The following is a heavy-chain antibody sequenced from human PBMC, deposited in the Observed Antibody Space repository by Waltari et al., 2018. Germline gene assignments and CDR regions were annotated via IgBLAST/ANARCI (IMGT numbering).Heavy chain of an antibody. J-gene: IGHJ4*02. Sequence: QLQLQESGPGLVKPSETLSLTCTVSGGSISSSSYYWGWIRQPPGKGLEWIGSIYYSGSTYYNPSLKSRVTISVDTSKNQFSLKLSSVTAADMAVYYCARDVERSHFDYWGQGTLVTVSS. D-gene: IGHD3-3*01. V-gene: IGHV4-39*07. CDR1: GGSISSSSYY. CDR2: IYYSGST. CDR3: ARDVERSHFDY.